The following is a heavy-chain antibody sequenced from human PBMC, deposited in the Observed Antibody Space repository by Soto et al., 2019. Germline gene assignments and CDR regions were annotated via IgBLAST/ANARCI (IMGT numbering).Heavy chain of an antibody. J-gene: IGHJ3*02. V-gene: IGHV3-21*01. CDR3: ARKGLSSPHGDVFDI. Sequence: GGSLRLSCAASGFTFSSYSMNWVRQAPGKGLEWVSSISSGNTYIYYADSVKGRFTISRDNAKNSLYLQLNSLRAEDTAVYYCARKGLSSPHGDVFDIWGKGTMVTVSS. CDR1: GFTFSSYS. D-gene: IGHD6-19*01. CDR2: ISSGNTYI.